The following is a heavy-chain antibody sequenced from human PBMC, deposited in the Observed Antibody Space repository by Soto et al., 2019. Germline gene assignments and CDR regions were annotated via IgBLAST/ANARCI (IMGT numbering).Heavy chain of an antibody. V-gene: IGHV3-74*03. CDR3: GRKNSWNFDH. J-gene: IGHJ4*02. Sequence: EVQLVESGGGLVQPGGSLRLSCAASGFTFSSYWMNWVRQAPGKGLVWVSQINSDGSQTMYADSVKGRFTISRDNAKNTMYLQMNSLRAEDTAVYYCGRKNSWNFDHWGQGTLVTASS. D-gene: IGHD1-26*01. CDR1: GFTFSSYW. CDR2: INSDGSQT.